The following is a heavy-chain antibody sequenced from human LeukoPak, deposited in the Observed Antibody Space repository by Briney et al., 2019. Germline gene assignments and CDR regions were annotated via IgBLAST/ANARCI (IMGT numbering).Heavy chain of an antibody. J-gene: IGHJ4*02. CDR2: IKQDGSEK. CDR1: GFTFSSYW. D-gene: IGHD2-15*01. Sequence: GGSLRLSCAASGFTFSSYWMSWVRQAPGKGVEGVGNIKQDGSEKQYVDSVKGGFNISREKAKKSLYMQMNSLRADDTAVYYCASDRAYSQFDYWGQGTLVTVSS. CDR3: ASDRAYSQFDY. V-gene: IGHV3-7*01.